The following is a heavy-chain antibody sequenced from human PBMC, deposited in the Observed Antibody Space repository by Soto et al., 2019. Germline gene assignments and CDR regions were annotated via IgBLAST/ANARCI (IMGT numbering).Heavy chain of an antibody. D-gene: IGHD1-1*01. CDR1: GFTVSSNY. CDR3: ARNNAYYYYGMDV. V-gene: IGHV3-53*01. Sequence: EVQLMESGGGLIQPGGSLRLSCAASGFTVSSNYMSWVRQAPGKGLEWVSVIYSGGSTYYADSVKGRFTISRDNSKNTLYLQMNSLRAEDTAVYYCARNNAYYYYGMDVWGQGTTVTVSS. J-gene: IGHJ6*02. CDR2: IYSGGST.